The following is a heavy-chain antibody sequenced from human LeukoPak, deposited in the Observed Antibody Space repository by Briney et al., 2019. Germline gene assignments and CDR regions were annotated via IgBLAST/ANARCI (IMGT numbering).Heavy chain of an antibody. Sequence: GGSLRLSCAASGFTFSFYAMNWVRQAPGKGLEWVSTISGSGGSTYYADSVKGRFTISRDNSKSTLYLQMNSLRAEDTAVYYCAKDPTASSSWQFDYWGQGTLVTVSS. D-gene: IGHD6-13*01. CDR3: AKDPTASSSWQFDY. V-gene: IGHV3-23*01. CDR1: GFTFSFYA. J-gene: IGHJ4*02. CDR2: ISGSGGST.